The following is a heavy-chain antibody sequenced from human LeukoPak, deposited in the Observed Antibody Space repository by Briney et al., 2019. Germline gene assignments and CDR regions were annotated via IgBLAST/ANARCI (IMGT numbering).Heavy chain of an antibody. D-gene: IGHD2-2*01. V-gene: IGHV4-38-2*01. CDR1: GYSISSGYY. Sequence: PSETLSLTCAVSGYSISSGYYWGWIRQPPGKGLECIGSIYHSGSTYYNPSLKSRVTISVDTSKNQFSLKLSSVTAADTAVYYCARLQIVVVPVRFDPWGQGTLVTVSS. CDR2: IYHSGST. J-gene: IGHJ5*02. CDR3: ARLQIVVVPVRFDP.